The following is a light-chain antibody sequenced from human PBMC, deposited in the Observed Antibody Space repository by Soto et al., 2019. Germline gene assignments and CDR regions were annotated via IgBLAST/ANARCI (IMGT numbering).Light chain of an antibody. Sequence: DIQMTQSPSTLSASIGDTVTITCRASHNIDSWLAWFPHKAGKAPNLLIYKASTLERGVPVRFSGSASGTEFTPTLSSLQPDDCATYYCQQHADYPTTFGGGTKVDIK. CDR2: KAS. J-gene: IGKJ4*01. CDR1: HNIDSW. V-gene: IGKV1-5*03. CDR3: QQHADYPTT.